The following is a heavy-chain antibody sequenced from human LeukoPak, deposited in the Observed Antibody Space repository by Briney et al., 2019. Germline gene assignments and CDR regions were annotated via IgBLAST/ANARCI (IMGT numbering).Heavy chain of an antibody. CDR1: GYTFTGYY. CDR2: INPNSGGT. V-gene: IGHV1-2*02. CDR3: ARSRAVIAARYFDY. J-gene: IGHJ4*02. Sequence: GASVKVSCKASGYTFTGYYMHWVRQAPGQGLEWMGWINPNSGGTNYAQKLQGRVTMTTDTSTSTAYMELRSLRSDDTAVYYCARSRAVIAARYFDYWGQGTLVTVSS. D-gene: IGHD6-6*01.